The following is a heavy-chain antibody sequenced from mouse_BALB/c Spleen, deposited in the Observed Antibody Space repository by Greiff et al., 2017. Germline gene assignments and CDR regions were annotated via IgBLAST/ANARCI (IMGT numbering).Heavy chain of an antibody. CDR1: GFTFSSYA. D-gene: IGHD2-3*01. CDR2: ISSGGSYT. J-gene: IGHJ2*01. Sequence: EVMLVESGGGLVKPGGSLKLSCAASGFTFSSYAMSWVRQTPEKRLEWVATISSGGSYTYYPDSVKGRFTISRDNAKNTLYLQMSSLRSEDTAMYYCARQGGLLGSGFDYWGQGTTLTVSS. CDR3: ARQGGLLGSGFDY. V-gene: IGHV5-9-3*01.